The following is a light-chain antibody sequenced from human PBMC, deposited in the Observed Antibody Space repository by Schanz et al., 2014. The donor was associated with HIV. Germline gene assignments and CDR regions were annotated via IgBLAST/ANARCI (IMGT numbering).Light chain of an antibody. CDR3: LSYDIGLSSYV. CDR2: GET. J-gene: IGLJ1*01. Sequence: QSVLTQPPSVSGAPGQRVAISCSGGASNIGAGYDVHWYRPLPGTAPQLVIYGETYRPPWVSARLSGTQSGTSASLAITGLQAEDEGDYYCLSYDIGLSSYVFGAGTKLTVL. CDR1: ASNIGAGYD. V-gene: IGLV1-40*01.